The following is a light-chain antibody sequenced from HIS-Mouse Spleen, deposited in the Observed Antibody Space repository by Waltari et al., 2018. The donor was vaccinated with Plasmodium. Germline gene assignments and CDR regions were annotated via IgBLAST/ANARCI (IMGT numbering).Light chain of an antibody. CDR2: AAS. V-gene: IGKV1-39*01. Sequence: DIQMTQSPSSLSASVGDSVTITCRASQSISSYLNWYQQKPGKDPKLLIYAASSLQSGVPSRFSGSGSGTDFTLTISSLQPEDFATYYCQQFNSYPHTFGGGTKVEIK. J-gene: IGKJ4*01. CDR3: QQFNSYPHT. CDR1: QSISSY.